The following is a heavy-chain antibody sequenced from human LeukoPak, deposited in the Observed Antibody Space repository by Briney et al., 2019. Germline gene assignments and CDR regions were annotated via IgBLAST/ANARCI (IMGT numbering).Heavy chain of an antibody. CDR1: GYTFTGYY. CDR3: ARGGCSGGSCYATYYYYYGMDV. Sequence: ASVKVSCKASGYTFTGYYMHWVRQAAGQGLEWMGWINPNSGGTNYAQKFQGWVTMTRDTSISTAYMELSRLRSDDTAVYYCARGGCSGGSCYATYYYYYGMDVWGQGTTVTVSS. J-gene: IGHJ6*02. D-gene: IGHD2-15*01. V-gene: IGHV1-2*04. CDR2: INPNSGGT.